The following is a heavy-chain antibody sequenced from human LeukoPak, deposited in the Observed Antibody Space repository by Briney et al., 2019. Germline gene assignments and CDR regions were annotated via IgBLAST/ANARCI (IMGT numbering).Heavy chain of an antibody. J-gene: IGHJ4*02. CDR3: ASLAVAGTTFDY. V-gene: IGHV3-30*02. CDR2: VRYDGNTK. D-gene: IGHD6-19*01. Sequence: GGSLRLSCAASGFTIRTYGMHWVRPAPGKGLEWVAIVRYDGNTKNYVDSVKGRFTSSRDTSKNTVFLQMNSLRAEDTALYYCASLAVAGTTFDYRGQGTLVTVSS. CDR1: GFTIRTYG.